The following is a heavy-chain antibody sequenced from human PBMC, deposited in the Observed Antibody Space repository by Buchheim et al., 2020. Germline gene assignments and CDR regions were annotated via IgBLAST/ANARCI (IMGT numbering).Heavy chain of an antibody. CDR3: ARGRIITPDFGMDV. Sequence: EVQLVESGGGLVQPGGSLRLSCAASGFAFSTYSMNWVRQAPGKGLEWVSYISYSSSSTYYADSVKGRFTISSDSAQNSLYLQMNSLRDEDTAVYYCARGRIITPDFGMDVWGQGTT. D-gene: IGHD3-16*01. J-gene: IGHJ6*02. CDR1: GFAFSTYS. CDR2: ISYSSSST. V-gene: IGHV3-48*02.